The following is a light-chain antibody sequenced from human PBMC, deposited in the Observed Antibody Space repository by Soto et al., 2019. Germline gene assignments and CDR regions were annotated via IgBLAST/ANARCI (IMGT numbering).Light chain of an antibody. Sequence: IQMTQSPSSLSAFVGDRVTITCRASQSISNYLNWYQQKPGKAPKLLIYAASSLQSGVPSRFSGSGSGTDFTLTISSLQPEDFATYYCQHYNSYSEAFGQGTKVDIK. CDR2: AAS. CDR3: QHYNSYSEA. V-gene: IGKV1-39*01. CDR1: QSISNY. J-gene: IGKJ1*01.